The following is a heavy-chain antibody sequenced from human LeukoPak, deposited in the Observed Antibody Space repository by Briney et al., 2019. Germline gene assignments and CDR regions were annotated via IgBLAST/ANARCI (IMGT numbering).Heavy chain of an antibody. CDR3: ARAYSSGWFTHLNY. Sequence: ASVKVFCRASGYTFTSYCSSWVRQATGQGLEWLGWISAYNGNTNYAQKLQGRVTMTTDTSTSTAYMELRSLRSDDTAVYYCARAYSSGWFTHLNYWGQGTLVTVSS. V-gene: IGHV1-18*01. D-gene: IGHD6-19*01. CDR2: ISAYNGNT. J-gene: IGHJ4*02. CDR1: GYTFTSYC.